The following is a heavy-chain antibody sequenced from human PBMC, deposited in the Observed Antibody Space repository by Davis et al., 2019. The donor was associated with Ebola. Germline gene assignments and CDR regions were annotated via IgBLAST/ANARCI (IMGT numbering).Heavy chain of an antibody. CDR2: IKPDGSEK. CDR1: GFTFRSYA. D-gene: IGHD3-22*01. V-gene: IGHV3-7*03. Sequence: GESLKISCAASGFTFRSYAMSWVRQAPGKGLEWVANIKPDGSEKYSVDSVKGRFTISRDNAKNSLYLQMNSLRADDTAVYYCARGDYYDSSGYYLTFTDAFDVWGQGTMVTVSS. CDR3: ARGDYYDSSGYYLTFTDAFDV. J-gene: IGHJ3*01.